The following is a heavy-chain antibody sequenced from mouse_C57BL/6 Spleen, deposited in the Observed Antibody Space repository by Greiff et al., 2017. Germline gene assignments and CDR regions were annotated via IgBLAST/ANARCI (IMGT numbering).Heavy chain of an antibody. CDR2: INPSTGGT. J-gene: IGHJ4*01. CDR3: ASTVVATKGYAMDY. V-gene: IGHV1-42*01. Sequence: VHVKQSGPELVKPGASVKISCKASGYSFTGYYMNWVKQSPEKSLEWIGEINPSTGGTTYNQKFKAKATLTVDKSSSTAYMQLKSLTSEDSAVYYCASTVVATKGYAMDYWGQGTSVTVSS. D-gene: IGHD1-1*01. CDR1: GYSFTGYY.